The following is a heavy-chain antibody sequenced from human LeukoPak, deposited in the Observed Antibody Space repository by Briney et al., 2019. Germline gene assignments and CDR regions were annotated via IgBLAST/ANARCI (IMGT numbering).Heavy chain of an antibody. Sequence: PGGSLRLSCAASGFTFSSYSMNWVRQAPGKGLEWVSYIRGSSSTIHYADSVKGRFTISRDNAKNMLYLQMNNLRAEDTAVYYCAGYWNGFYWGQGSLVSVSS. CDR1: GFTFSSYS. V-gene: IGHV3-48*01. J-gene: IGHJ4*02. CDR3: AGYWNGFY. D-gene: IGHD3-3*01. CDR2: IRGSSSTI.